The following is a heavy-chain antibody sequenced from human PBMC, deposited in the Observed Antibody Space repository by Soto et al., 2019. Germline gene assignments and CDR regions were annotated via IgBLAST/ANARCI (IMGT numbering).Heavy chain of an antibody. D-gene: IGHD1-26*01. Sequence: GGSLGLSGSASGFTFSSYDMNWVRQAPGKGLEWISYIIISSNTIYYADSVKGRFTISRDNAENSLYLQMNSLRDEDTAVYYCTTRDSDVWGQGTTVTVSS. J-gene: IGHJ6*02. CDR3: TTRDSDV. CDR1: GFTFSSYD. V-gene: IGHV3-48*02. CDR2: IIISSNTI.